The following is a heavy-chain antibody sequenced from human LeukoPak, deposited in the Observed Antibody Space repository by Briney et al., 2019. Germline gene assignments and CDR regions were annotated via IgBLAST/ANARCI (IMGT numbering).Heavy chain of an antibody. Sequence: GGSLRLSCAASGFTLSDHNMDWVRQVPGKGLEWVGRSRNKVNSYTTDYAASVKGRFTISRDDSKNSLSLQMNSLKTEDTAVYYCARVEYSSSSWVYWGQGTLVTVSS. CDR1: GFTLSDHN. J-gene: IGHJ4*02. D-gene: IGHD6-6*01. CDR2: SRNKVNSYTT. V-gene: IGHV3-72*01. CDR3: ARVEYSSSSWVY.